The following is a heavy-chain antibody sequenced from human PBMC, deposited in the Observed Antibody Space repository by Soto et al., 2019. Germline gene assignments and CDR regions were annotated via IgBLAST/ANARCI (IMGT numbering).Heavy chain of an antibody. Sequence: SETLSLTCTVSNGSISNYFWSWFRQPQGKGLEWIGYVYYTGSTSYNPSLKSRVSMSVDTSRKQFSLKLSSVTAADTAVYYCARYSSGWPGNGMDVWGQGTTVT. CDR2: VYYTGST. CDR3: ARYSSGWPGNGMDV. V-gene: IGHV4-59*01. CDR1: NGSISNYF. D-gene: IGHD6-19*01. J-gene: IGHJ6*02.